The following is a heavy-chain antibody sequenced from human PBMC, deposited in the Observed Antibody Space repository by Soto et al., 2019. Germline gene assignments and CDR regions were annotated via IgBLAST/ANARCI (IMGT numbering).Heavy chain of an antibody. Sequence: PGGSLRLSCAASGFSFNNYAMSWVRQTPGKRLEWVSAIGGSGRKTYYADSVKGRFTISRDNSKSTLYLQMNSLRAEDTALYYCVKEMAWRISNCWGQGTPVTVSS. CDR1: GFSFNNYA. V-gene: IGHV3-23*01. J-gene: IGHJ4*02. D-gene: IGHD1-20*01. CDR3: VKEMAWRISNC. CDR2: IGGSGRKT.